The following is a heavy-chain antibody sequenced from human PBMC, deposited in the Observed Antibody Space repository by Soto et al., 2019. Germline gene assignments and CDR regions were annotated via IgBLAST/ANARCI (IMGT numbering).Heavy chain of an antibody. Sequence: SETLSLTCTVSGGSVSSGAYYWTWIRQRPGKGLEWIGYIYYSGSTYYSPPLKSRLSISLDTSKNQFSLRLSSVTAADTAMYYCARARLRAVYAFDIWGQGTMVTVSS. V-gene: IGHV4-31*03. CDR2: IYYSGST. CDR3: ARARLRAVYAFDI. J-gene: IGHJ3*02. D-gene: IGHD5-12*01. CDR1: GGSVSSGAYY.